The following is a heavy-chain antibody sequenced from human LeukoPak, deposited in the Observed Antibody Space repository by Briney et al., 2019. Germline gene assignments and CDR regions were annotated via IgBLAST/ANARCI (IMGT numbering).Heavy chain of an antibody. CDR1: GFTFSSYS. J-gene: IGHJ3*02. Sequence: GGSLRLSCAASGFTFSSYSMNWVRQAPGKGRECVSYISSSGSMINYADSVKGRFTISKDNAKNSLYLHIKSLRAEDRAVYWSARGTFRDDALDIWGQGTVVTVSS. V-gene: IGHV3-48*01. CDR3: ARGTFRDDALDI. CDR2: ISSSGSMI.